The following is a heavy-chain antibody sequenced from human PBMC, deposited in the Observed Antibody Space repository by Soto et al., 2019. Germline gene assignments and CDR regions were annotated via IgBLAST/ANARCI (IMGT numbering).Heavy chain of an antibody. J-gene: IGHJ6*02. CDR1: GGTFSSYT. CDR2: IIPILGIA. V-gene: IGHV1-69*04. CDR3: ARDLCSSTSCSPDYYYGMDV. Sequence: ASVKVSCKASGGTFSSYTISWVRQAPGQGLEWMGRIIPILGIANYAQKFQGRVTITADKSTSTAYMELSSLRSEDTAVYYCARDLCSSTSCSPDYYYGMDVWGQGTTVTVSS. D-gene: IGHD2-2*01.